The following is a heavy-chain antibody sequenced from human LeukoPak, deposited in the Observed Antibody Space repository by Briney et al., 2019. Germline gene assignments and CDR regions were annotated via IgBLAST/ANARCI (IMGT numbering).Heavy chain of an antibody. CDR3: AREGNYDSSGYYYVLFDY. CDR1: GFTFSSYA. J-gene: IGHJ4*02. V-gene: IGHV3-30-3*01. CDR2: ISYDGSNK. D-gene: IGHD3-22*01. Sequence: GGSLRLSCAASGFTFSSYAMHWVRQAPGKGLEWVAVISYDGSNKYYADSVKGRFTISRDNSKNTLYLQLNSLRAEDTAVYYCAREGNYDSSGYYYVLFDYWGQGTLFTVSS.